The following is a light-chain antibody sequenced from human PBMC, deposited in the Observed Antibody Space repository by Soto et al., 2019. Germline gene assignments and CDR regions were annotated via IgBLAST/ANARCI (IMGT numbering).Light chain of an antibody. V-gene: IGKV2-28*01. J-gene: IGKJ2*01. CDR1: QSLLHSNGYNY. CDR2: LGS. Sequence: DIVMTQSPLSLPVTPGEPASISCRSSQSLLHSNGYNYLDCYLQKPGQSPQLLIYLGSNRASGVPDRFSGSGSGTDFTLKISRVEAEDVGVYYCMQALQTSYTFVQGTKLEIK. CDR3: MQALQTSYT.